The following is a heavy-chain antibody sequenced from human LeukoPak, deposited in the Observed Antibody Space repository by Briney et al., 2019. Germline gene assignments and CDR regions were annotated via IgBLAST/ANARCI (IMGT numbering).Heavy chain of an antibody. V-gene: IGHV3-74*01. Sequence: PGRSLRLSCAASGFTFSSYWMHWVRQAPGKGLVWVSRINSDGSSTSYADSVKGRFTISRDNAKNTLYLQMNSLRAEDTAVYYCAREDSYGPIYYYYGMDVWGQGTTVTVSS. J-gene: IGHJ6*02. D-gene: IGHD5-18*01. CDR3: AREDSYGPIYYYYGMDV. CDR2: INSDGSST. CDR1: GFTFSSYW.